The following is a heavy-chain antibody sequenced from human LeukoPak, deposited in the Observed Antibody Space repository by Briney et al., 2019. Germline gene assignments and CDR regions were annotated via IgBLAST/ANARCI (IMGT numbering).Heavy chain of an antibody. CDR2: IIPIFGTA. Sequence: SVKVSCKASGGTFSSYAISWVRQAPEQGLEWMGGIIPIFGTANYAQKFQGRVTITADESTSTAYMELSSLRSEDTAVYYCARDGYYDSSGYKGNAFDIWGQGTMVTVSS. J-gene: IGHJ3*02. CDR3: ARDGYYDSSGYKGNAFDI. D-gene: IGHD3-22*01. CDR1: GGTFSSYA. V-gene: IGHV1-69*13.